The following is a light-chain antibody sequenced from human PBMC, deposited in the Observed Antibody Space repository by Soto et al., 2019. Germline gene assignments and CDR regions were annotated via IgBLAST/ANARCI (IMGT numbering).Light chain of an antibody. J-gene: IGKJ1*01. CDR3: QQRSNWPRT. Sequence: EIVLTQSPATLSLSPGERATLSCRASQSVSSYLAWYQQKPGQAPRLLIYDASNRATGIPARFSGSGSGTDFTRTISSLEPEEFAGYYCQQRSNWPRTFGQGTKVEIK. CDR2: DAS. CDR1: QSVSSY. V-gene: IGKV3-11*01.